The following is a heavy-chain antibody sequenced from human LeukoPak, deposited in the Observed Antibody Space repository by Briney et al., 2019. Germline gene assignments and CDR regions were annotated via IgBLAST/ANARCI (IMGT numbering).Heavy chain of an antibody. CDR2: ISGSGGST. J-gene: IGHJ4*02. CDR3: ARDPGAYSSSPIDY. D-gene: IGHD6-6*01. V-gene: IGHV3-23*01. CDR1: GFTFSSYA. Sequence: GGSLRLSCAASGFTFSSYAMSWVRQAPGKGLEWVSAISGSGGSTYYADSVKGRFTISRDNSKNTLYLQMNSLRAEDTAVYCCARDPGAYSSSPIDYWGQGTLVTVSS.